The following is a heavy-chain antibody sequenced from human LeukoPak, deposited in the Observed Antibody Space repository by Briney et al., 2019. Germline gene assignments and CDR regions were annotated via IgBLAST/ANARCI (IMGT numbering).Heavy chain of an antibody. V-gene: IGHV3-21*04. CDR1: GFTFRNNY. Sequence: GGSLRLSCAAAGFTFRNNYMFWVRQAPGKGLEWVSSISGGGSHKDYADSVKGRFAISRDNAKNSMSLQINSLRAEDTAWYYCAKRSGTLYSGYDWGAVDSWGQGTPVTVSS. CDR3: AKRSGTLYSGYDWGAVDS. D-gene: IGHD5-12*01. J-gene: IGHJ4*02. CDR2: ISGGGSHK.